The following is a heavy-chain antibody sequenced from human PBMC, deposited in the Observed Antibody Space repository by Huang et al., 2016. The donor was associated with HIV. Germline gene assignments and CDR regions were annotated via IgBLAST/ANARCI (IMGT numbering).Heavy chain of an antibody. V-gene: IGHV3-30-3*01. D-gene: IGHD3-3*01. CDR3: ATEYYDFWSGYYPVGY. Sequence: QVQLVQSGGGVVQPGRSLRLSCAASGFTFSTYAMHWVRQAPGKELEWVALISYDGSIKYYADSVKGRFTISRDNYKNALYLQINSLRPEDTAVYYCATEYYDFWSGYYPVGYWGQGTLVTVSS. J-gene: IGHJ4*02. CDR1: GFTFSTYA. CDR2: ISYDGSIK.